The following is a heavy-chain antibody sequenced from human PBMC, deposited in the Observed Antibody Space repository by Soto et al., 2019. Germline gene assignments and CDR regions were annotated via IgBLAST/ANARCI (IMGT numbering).Heavy chain of an antibody. CDR3: ARMGVVKYTPDY. CDR1: GYSFTSYW. J-gene: IGHJ4*02. V-gene: IGHV5-10-1*03. Sequence: EVQLVQSGAEVKKPGESLRISCKGSGYSFTSYWISWVRQMPGKGLEWMGRIDPSDSYTNYSPSFQGHVTISADKSISTAYLEWSSLKASDTAMYYCARMGVVKYTPDYWGQGTLVTVSS. CDR2: IDPSDSYT. D-gene: IGHD3-3*01.